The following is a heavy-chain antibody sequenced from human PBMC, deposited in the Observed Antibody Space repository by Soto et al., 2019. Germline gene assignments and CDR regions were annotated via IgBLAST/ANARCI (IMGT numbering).Heavy chain of an antibody. J-gene: IGHJ6*02. CDR3: VCTSCSHPSTYYYYYYGMDV. Sequence: PGGSLRLSCAASGFTFSSYGMHWVRQAPGKGLEWVAVIWYDGSNKYYADSVKGRFTISRDNSKNTLYLQMNSLRAEDTAVYYCVCTSCSHPSTYYYYYYGMDVWGQGTMVTV. CDR1: GFTFSSYG. CDR2: IWYDGSNK. D-gene: IGHD2-2*01. V-gene: IGHV3-33*01.